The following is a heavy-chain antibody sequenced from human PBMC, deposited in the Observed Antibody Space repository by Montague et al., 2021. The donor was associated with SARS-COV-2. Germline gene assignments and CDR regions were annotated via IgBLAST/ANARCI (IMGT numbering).Heavy chain of an antibody. CDR1: GDSVSRGSSY. V-gene: IGHV4-61*01. CDR3: ARHARGEGYTSWFDS. CDR2: INYTGSR. Sequence: SETLSLTCTVSGDSVSRGSSYWSWIRQPPGKGLEWIGNINYTGSRKYNSSLKSRLTISVDTSKNQFSLKLSSVTAAATAVYYCARHARGEGYTSWFDSWGQGTLVTVSS. D-gene: IGHD5-24*01. J-gene: IGHJ5*01.